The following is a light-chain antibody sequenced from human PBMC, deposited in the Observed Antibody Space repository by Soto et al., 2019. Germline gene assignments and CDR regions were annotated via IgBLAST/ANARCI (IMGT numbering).Light chain of an antibody. V-gene: IGKV1-5*03. CDR3: QAYNKYPIT. Sequence: DIQMTQSPSALSASVGDRVTITCRARQSIESWLAWYQQKPGKAPKLLIYKASTLQSGVPSRFSGSGSGTEFTLTLSSLQPDDFAPYYYQAYNKYPITFGGGTKVEIK. J-gene: IGKJ4*01. CDR1: QSIESW. CDR2: KAS.